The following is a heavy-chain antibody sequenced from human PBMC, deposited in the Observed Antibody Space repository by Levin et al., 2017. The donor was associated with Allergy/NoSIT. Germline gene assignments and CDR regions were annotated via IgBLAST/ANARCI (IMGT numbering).Heavy chain of an antibody. D-gene: IGHD3-9*01. CDR1: GFTFSSYA. CDR3: AKAAEYYDILTGLGYFDY. J-gene: IGHJ4*02. V-gene: IGHV3-23*01. CDR2: ISGSGGST. Sequence: SCAASGFTFSSYAMSWVRQAPGKGLEWVSAISGSGGSTYYADSVKGRFTISRDNSKNTLYLQMNSLRAEDTAVYYCAKAAEYYDILTGLGYFDYWGQGTLVTVSS.